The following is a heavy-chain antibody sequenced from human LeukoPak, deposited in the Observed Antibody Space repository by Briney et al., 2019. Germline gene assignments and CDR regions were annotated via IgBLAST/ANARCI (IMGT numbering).Heavy chain of an antibody. J-gene: IGHJ4*02. Sequence: GGSLRLSCAASGLTFSSYAMSWVRQALGKGLELVSGISGSGGSTYYADSVKGRFTISRDNSRNTLYLQMNSPRAEDTAVYYCAILPGYSSGWYEVNYWGQGTLVTVSS. V-gene: IGHV3-23*01. D-gene: IGHD6-13*01. CDR3: AILPGYSSGWYEVNY. CDR1: GLTFSSYA. CDR2: ISGSGGST.